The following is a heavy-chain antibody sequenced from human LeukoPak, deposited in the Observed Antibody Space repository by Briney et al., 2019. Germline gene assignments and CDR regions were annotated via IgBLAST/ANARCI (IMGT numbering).Heavy chain of an antibody. Sequence: PGGSLRLSCAASGFTFSSYAMSWVRQAPGKGLEWVSAISGSGGSTYYADSVKGRFTISRDNTKNSLYLQMNSLRVEDTAVYYCARGGYYHGSTRAYGLDVWGQGTTVTVSS. V-gene: IGHV3-23*01. CDR2: ISGSGGST. D-gene: IGHD3-10*01. J-gene: IGHJ6*02. CDR3: ARGGYYHGSTRAYGLDV. CDR1: GFTFSSYA.